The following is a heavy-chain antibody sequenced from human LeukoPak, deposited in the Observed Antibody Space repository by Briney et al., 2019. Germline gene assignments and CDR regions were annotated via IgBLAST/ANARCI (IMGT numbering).Heavy chain of an antibody. CDR1: GFTFSSYS. Sequence: PGGSLRLSCAASGFTFSSYSMNWVRQAPGKGREWVSYISSSSSTIYYADSVKGRFTISRDNAKNSLYLQMNSLRAVDTAVYYCARDPGITIFGVDSNWFDPWGQGTLVTVSS. V-gene: IGHV3-48*01. J-gene: IGHJ5*02. CDR3: ARDPGITIFGVDSNWFDP. CDR2: ISSSSSTI. D-gene: IGHD3-3*01.